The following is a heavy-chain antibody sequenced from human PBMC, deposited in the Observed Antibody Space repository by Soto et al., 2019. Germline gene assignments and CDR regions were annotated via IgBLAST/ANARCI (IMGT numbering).Heavy chain of an antibody. V-gene: IGHV1-69*06. J-gene: IGHJ4*02. CDR1: GGTFSGHG. Sequence: QVQLVQSGTVVQRRGSSVKVSCQASGGTFSGHGMAWVRQAPGQGLEWMEGIIPTFGTATYAPKFQGRVTITADKSTNTAYMELSSLRSEDTAVYYCASERSAQYFDFWGQGTLITVSS. CDR2: IIPTFGTA. D-gene: IGHD1-26*01. CDR3: ASERSAQYFDF.